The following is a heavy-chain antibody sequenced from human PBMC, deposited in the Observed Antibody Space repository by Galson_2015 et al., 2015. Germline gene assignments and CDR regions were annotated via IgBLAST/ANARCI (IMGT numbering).Heavy chain of an antibody. CDR2: IIPIFGTA. J-gene: IGHJ4*02. CDR1: GGTFSSYA. D-gene: IGHD3-10*01. V-gene: IGHV1-69*13. CDR3: ARDVSPRFGGFRTDGFDY. Sequence: SVKVSCKASGGTFSSYAISWVRQAPGQGFEWMGGIIPIFGTANYAQKFQGKVTITADESTSTAYMELSSLRSEDTAVYYCARDVSPRFGGFRTDGFDYWGQGTLVTVS.